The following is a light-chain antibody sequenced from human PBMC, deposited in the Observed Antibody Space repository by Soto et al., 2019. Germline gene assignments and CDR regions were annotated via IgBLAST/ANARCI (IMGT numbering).Light chain of an antibody. CDR3: QQIYNTPLA. CDR2: AAS. V-gene: IGKV1-39*01. Sequence: DTQMTQSPLFLSASVGDRVTITCRASQSISSYVNWYQHKPGKAPKLLIYAASRLQSGVPSRFSRSGSGTDLTLTIRSLQAEDVATYYCQQIYNTPLAFGQGTHWEIK. CDR1: QSISSY. J-gene: IGKJ5*01.